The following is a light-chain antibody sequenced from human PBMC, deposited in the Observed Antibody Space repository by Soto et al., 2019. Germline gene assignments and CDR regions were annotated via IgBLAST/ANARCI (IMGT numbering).Light chain of an antibody. CDR2: RAS. V-gene: IGKV3-15*01. J-gene: IGKJ4*01. CDR1: QSISSN. CDR3: QQYNNWPRAT. Sequence: VITQSPAPLSVSPGERAPLSCRVSQSISSNLAWYQQKLGQAPRLFXFRASSRATGIPARFSGSGSGTEFNMTISSLQSEDFAVYYCQQYNNWPRATFGGGTKV.